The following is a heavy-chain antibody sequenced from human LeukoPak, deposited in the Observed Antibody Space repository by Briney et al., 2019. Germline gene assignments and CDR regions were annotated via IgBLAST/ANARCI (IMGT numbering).Heavy chain of an antibody. CDR1: GGTFISYA. V-gene: IGHV1-69*05. Sequence: SVKVSCKASGGTFISYAISWVRQAPGQGLEWMGGIIPIFGTANYAQKFQGRVTITTDESTSTAYMELSSLRSEDTAVYYCARGLAAMAIFDYWGQGTLVTVSS. J-gene: IGHJ4*02. CDR2: IIPIFGTA. D-gene: IGHD5-18*01. CDR3: ARGLAAMAIFDY.